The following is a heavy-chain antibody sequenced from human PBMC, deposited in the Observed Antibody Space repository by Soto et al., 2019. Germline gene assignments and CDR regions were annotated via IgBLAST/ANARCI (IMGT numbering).Heavy chain of an antibody. CDR3: ATHSWDH. CDR2: ITGSGVNT. J-gene: IGHJ4*02. CDR1: GLTFIKAD. Sequence: GGSLRLSCAAFGLTFIKADMSWVRQAPGKGLEWVSAITGSGVNTYYADSVKGRFTVSRDNSKNTLFLQMNSLRVEDTAIYYCATHSWDHWGQGTLVTVSS. V-gene: IGHV3-23*01.